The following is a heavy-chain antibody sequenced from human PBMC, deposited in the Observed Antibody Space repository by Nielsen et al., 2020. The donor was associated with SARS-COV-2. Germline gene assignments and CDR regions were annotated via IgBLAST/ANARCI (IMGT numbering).Heavy chain of an antibody. CDR1: GYSFTSYW. CDR2: IDPSDSYT. J-gene: IGHJ6*03. CDR3: ARHTDCSSTSCYGPRYMDV. V-gene: IGHV5-10-1*01. D-gene: IGHD2-2*01. Sequence: GGSLRLSCKGSGYSFTSYWISWVRQMPGKGLEWMGRIDPSDSYTNYSPSFQGHVTISADKSISTAYLQWSSLEASDTAMYYCARHTDCSSTSCYGPRYMDVWGKGTTVTVSS.